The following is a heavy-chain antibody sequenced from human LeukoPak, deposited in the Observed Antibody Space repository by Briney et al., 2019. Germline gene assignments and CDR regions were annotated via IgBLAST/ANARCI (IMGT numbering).Heavy chain of an antibody. J-gene: IGHJ6*03. CDR1: GGTFSSYA. V-gene: IGHV1-69*05. CDR3: ARDYLLANNWNDVHYYYYMDV. CDR2: IIPIFGTA. Sequence: SVKVSCKASGGTFSSYAISRVRQAPGQGLEWMGGIIPIFGTANYAQKFQGRVTITTDESTSTAYMELSSLRSEDTAVYYCARDYLLANNWNDVHYYYYMDVWGKGTTVTVSS. D-gene: IGHD1-20*01.